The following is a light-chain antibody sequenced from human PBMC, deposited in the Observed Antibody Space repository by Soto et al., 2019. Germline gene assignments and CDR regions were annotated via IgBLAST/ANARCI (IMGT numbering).Light chain of an antibody. Sequence: QSALTQPASVSASPGQSVTISCTGSTSDIGYVAWYQQHPGKAPKLIIFEVSNRPSGISDRFSGSKSGNTASLTISGLQAEDEAEYYCSSYAGYSTSVVFGGGTKVTVL. J-gene: IGLJ2*01. CDR2: EVS. CDR1: TSDIGY. V-gene: IGLV2-23*02. CDR3: SSYAGYSTSVV.